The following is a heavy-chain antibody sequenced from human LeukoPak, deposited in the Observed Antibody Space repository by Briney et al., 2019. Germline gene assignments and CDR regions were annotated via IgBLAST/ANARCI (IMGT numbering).Heavy chain of an antibody. CDR1: GYTFTSYY. J-gene: IGHJ6*03. V-gene: IGHV1-46*01. CDR3: ARSGSRQSYYYYMDV. Sequence: ASVKVSCKASGYTFTSYYMHWVRQAPGQGLEWMGIINPSGGSTSYAQKFQGRVTMTRDMSTSTAYMELSSLRSEDTAVYYCARSGSRQSYYYYMDVWGKGTTVTVSS. CDR2: INPSGGST.